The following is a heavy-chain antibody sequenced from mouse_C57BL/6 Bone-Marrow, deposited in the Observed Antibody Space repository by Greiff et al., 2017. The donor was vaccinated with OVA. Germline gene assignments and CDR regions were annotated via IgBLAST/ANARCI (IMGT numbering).Heavy chain of an antibody. CDR3: AMYGRRDD. J-gene: IGHJ2*01. D-gene: IGHD1-1*01. CDR2: IYPGDGET. Sequence: VQLQQSGAELVKPGASVKISCKTSGYAFSSYWMNWVKPRTGKGLEWIGQIYPGDGETNYNGKFKGKATLTADKSSSTAYMQLSSLTSEDSAVYCCAMYGRRDDWGPGTTLTVAS. CDR1: GYAFSSYW. V-gene: IGHV1-80*01.